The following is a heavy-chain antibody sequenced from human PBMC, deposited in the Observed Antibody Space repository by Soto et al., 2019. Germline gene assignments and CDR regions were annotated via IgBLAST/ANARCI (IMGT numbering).Heavy chain of an antibody. CDR3: VKWHTYNDDSLDFPRFAW. V-gene: IGHV3-23*01. J-gene: IGHJ4*02. D-gene: IGHD3-3*01. Sequence: PGGSLRLSCAASGFTFSSCAMAWVRQAPGKGLEWVSVISVGGNTYYAASVTGRFTISRDNSKSTLYLQMNSLRADDTAAYYCVKWHTYNDDSLDFPRFAWWGQGTQVTLS. CDR1: GFTFSSCA. CDR2: ISVGGNT.